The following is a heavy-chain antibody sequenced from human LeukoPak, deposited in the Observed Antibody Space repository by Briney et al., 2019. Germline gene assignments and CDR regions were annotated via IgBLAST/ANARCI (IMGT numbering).Heavy chain of an antibody. D-gene: IGHD3-22*01. CDR2: INHSGST. CDR3: ARHVPLYYYDSSGYYYYFDY. Sequence: SETLSLTCAVYGGSLSGYYWSWIRQPPGKGLEWIGEINHSGSTNYNPSLKSRVTISVDTSKNQFSLKLSSVTAADTAVYYCARHVPLYYYDSSGYYYYFDYWGQGTLVTVSS. J-gene: IGHJ4*02. V-gene: IGHV4-34*01. CDR1: GGSLSGYY.